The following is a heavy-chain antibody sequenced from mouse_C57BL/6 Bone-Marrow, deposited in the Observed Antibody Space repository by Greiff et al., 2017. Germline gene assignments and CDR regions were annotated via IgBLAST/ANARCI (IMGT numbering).Heavy chain of an antibody. D-gene: IGHD1-1*01. CDR1: GFTFSSYG. CDR2: ISSGGSYT. Sequence: EVMLVESGGDLVKPGGSLKLSCAASGFTFSSYGMSWVRQTPDKRLEWVATISSGGSYTYYSDSVKGLFTISIDNAKTTLYLLMSSLKSEDTAMYYLSRPDFYYLAWFADWGQGTLVTVS. J-gene: IGHJ3*01. CDR3: SRPDFYYLAWFAD. V-gene: IGHV5-6*01.